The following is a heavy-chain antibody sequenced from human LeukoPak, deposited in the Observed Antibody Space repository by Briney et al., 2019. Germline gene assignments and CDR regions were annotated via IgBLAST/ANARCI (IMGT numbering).Heavy chain of an antibody. CDR2: IRWDGIT. J-gene: IGHJ5*02. CDR3: ARYAAAGGPNSFDT. Sequence: SETLSLTCSVSGGSISGYYWSWIRQPPGKGLEWIGWIRWDGITHYNPSLKSRLTISIATSKNQFSLTVSSVTAAATPVYYCARYAAAGGPNSFDTCGQGTLV. V-gene: IGHV4-59*01. D-gene: IGHD6-13*01. CDR1: GGSISGYY.